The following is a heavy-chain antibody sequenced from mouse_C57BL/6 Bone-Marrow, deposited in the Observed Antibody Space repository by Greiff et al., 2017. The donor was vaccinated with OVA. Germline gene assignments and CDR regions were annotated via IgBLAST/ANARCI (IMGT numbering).Heavy chain of an antibody. V-gene: IGHV7-3*01. Sequence: EVQLVESGGGLVQPGGSLSLSCAASGFTFTDYYMSWVRQPPGKALEWLGFIRNKANGYTTEYSASVKGRFTISRDNSQSILYLQMKALRAEDSATYYCARGGHGFAYWGQGTLVTVSA. J-gene: IGHJ3*01. CDR1: GFTFTDYY. CDR3: ARGGHGFAY. CDR2: IRNKANGYTT. D-gene: IGHD3-3*01.